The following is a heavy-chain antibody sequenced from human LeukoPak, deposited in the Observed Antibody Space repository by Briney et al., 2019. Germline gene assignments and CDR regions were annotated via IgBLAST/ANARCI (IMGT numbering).Heavy chain of an antibody. V-gene: IGHV5-51*01. D-gene: IGHD3-10*01. J-gene: IGHJ6*02. CDR1: GYSFTSYW. Sequence: GESLKISCKGSGYSFTSYWIGWVRQMPGKGLGWLGIFFLGDSDTRYGPSFQGQVTISADKSISTAYLQWSSLGASDTAIYYCARSGQLLWVGDARRPYYYAIDVWGQGTTVTVSS. CDR3: ARSGQLLWVGDARRPYYYAIDV. CDR2: FFLGDSDT.